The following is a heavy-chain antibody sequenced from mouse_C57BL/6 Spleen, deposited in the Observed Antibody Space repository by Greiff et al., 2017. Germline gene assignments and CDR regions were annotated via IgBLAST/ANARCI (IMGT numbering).Heavy chain of an antibody. CDR3: ARNYYGSSYDYFDY. Sequence: VQLVESGAELVRPGTSVKMSCKASGYTFTNYWIGWAKQRPGHGLAWIGDIYPGGGYPNYNEKFKGKATLTADTSSSTAYMQFSSLTSEDSAIYYCARNYYGSSYDYFDYWGQGATLTGSS. J-gene: IGHJ2*01. D-gene: IGHD1-1*01. V-gene: IGHV1-63*01. CDR1: GYTFTNYW. CDR2: IYPGGGYP.